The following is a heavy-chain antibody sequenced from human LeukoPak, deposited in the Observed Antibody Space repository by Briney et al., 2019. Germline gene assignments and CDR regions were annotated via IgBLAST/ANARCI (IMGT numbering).Heavy chain of an antibody. CDR3: ARDRGGAQGAY. CDR2: INPNSGGT. D-gene: IGHD4-17*01. J-gene: IGHJ4*02. V-gene: IGHV1-2*02. CDR1: GYTFIDYY. Sequence: GASVKLSCKASGYTFIDYYMHWVRQAPGQGLEWMGCINPNSGGTNCAQKLQGRVTITRDTHISTGYMELSRLTSEETAVYYCARDRGGAQGAYWGQGTLVTVSS.